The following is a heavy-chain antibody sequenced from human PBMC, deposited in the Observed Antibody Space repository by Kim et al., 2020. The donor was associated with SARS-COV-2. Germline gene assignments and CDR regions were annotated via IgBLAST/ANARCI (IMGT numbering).Heavy chain of an antibody. CDR3: AKDSIRVDYYYDSSGYIDPPDY. V-gene: IGHV3-30*18. J-gene: IGHJ4*02. Sequence: GGSLRLSCAASGFTFSSYGMHWVRQAPGKGLEWVAVISYDGGNKYYADSVKGRFTISRDNSKNTLYLQMNSLRAEDTAVYYCAKDSIRVDYYYDSSGYIDPPDYWGQGTLVTVSS. CDR1: GFTFSSYG. D-gene: IGHD3-22*01. CDR2: ISYDGGNK.